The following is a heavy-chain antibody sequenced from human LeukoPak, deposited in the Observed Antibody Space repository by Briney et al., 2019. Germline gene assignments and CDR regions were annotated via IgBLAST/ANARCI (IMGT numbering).Heavy chain of an antibody. Sequence: SVRVSCKASGYTLTGYYMHWVRQAPGKGVEWMGWINPKSGGTNYAQKFKGRVPITRESAISTPYMKGGRLRAGDTAGNYCARDQGPGGYNYICSYWGQGTLVTVSS. CDR1: GYTLTGYY. CDR3: ARDQGPGGYNYICSY. D-gene: IGHD5-24*01. J-gene: IGHJ4*02. V-gene: IGHV1-2*02. CDR2: INPKSGGT.